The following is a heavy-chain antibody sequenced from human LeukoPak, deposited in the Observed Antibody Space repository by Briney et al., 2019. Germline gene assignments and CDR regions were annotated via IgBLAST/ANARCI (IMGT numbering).Heavy chain of an antibody. Sequence: SVKVSCKASGFTFTSSAVQWVRQARGQRLEWIGWIVVGSSNTNYAQKFQERVTITRDMSTSTAYMELSSLRSEDTAVYYCARGREGYYDSSGYYGYWGQGTLVTVSS. J-gene: IGHJ4*02. CDR3: ARGREGYYDSSGYYGY. D-gene: IGHD3-22*01. CDR2: IVVGSSNT. V-gene: IGHV1-58*01. CDR1: GFTFTSSA.